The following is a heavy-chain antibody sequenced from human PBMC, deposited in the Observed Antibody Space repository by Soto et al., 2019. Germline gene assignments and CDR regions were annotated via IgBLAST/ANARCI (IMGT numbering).Heavy chain of an antibody. Sequence: EVQLVESGGGLIQPGGSLRLSCAASELTVSSNYMSWVRQAPGKGLEWVAIVFAEGNTYHADSVKGRFTVSRDISKNTLDLQMNTLRADDTAVYYCAKGDFDSWGQGTLVTVS. CDR2: VFAEGNT. V-gene: IGHV3-53*01. CDR3: AKGDFDS. D-gene: IGHD3-16*01. J-gene: IGHJ4*02. CDR1: ELTVSSNY.